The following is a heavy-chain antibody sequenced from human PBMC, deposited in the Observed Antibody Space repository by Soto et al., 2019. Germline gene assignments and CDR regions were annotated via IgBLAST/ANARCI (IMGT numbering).Heavy chain of an antibody. Sequence: SETLSLTCSVSGASIITENFFWVWIRQSPRRGLELIGSISYSGRTYDNPSLQSRATISLDTSKNQFSLKLTSVTAADTAVYYCARRRASDYGGNNHPYYFDRWGQGTLVTVSS. CDR1: GASIITENFF. V-gene: IGHV4-39*01. CDR3: ARRRASDYGGNNHPYYFDR. CDR2: ISYSGRT. D-gene: IGHD4-17*01. J-gene: IGHJ4*02.